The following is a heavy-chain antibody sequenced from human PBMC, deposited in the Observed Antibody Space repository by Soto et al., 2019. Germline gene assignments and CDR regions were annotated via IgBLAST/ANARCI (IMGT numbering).Heavy chain of an antibody. J-gene: IGHJ4*02. V-gene: IGHV1-8*01. Sequence: QVQLVQSGAEVQKPGASVKVSCTASGYTFLSYDINWVRQATGQGLEWMGWMNPNSGNTGYAPKFQGRVTMTRDTSINTAYMELTNLRSEDTAVYYCTRCLSSSWFGIYWGQGTLVTVSS. CDR1: GYTFLSYD. CDR3: TRCLSSSWFGIY. D-gene: IGHD6-13*01. CDR2: MNPNSGNT.